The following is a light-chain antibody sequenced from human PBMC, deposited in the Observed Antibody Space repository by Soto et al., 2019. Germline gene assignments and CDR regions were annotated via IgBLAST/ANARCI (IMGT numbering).Light chain of an antibody. CDR1: STDVGGYNY. CDR2: EVS. CDR3: NSYTSSTSLFV. Sequence: QSALTQPASVSGSPGQSITISCTGTSTDVGGYNYVSWYQQHPGKAPKLLIFEVSHRPSGVSNRFPGSKSGNTASLTISGLQAEDEADYYCNSYTSSTSLFVFGTGTKLTVL. J-gene: IGLJ1*01. V-gene: IGLV2-14*01.